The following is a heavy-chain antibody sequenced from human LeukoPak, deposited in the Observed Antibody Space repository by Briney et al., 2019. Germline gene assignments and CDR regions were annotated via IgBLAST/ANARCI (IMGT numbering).Heavy chain of an antibody. Sequence: PGGSPRLSCAASGFTLSSFVLNWVRQAPGKGLEWASTISGSGGTTYYADSVKGRFTISRDNSKNTLYLQMNSLRAEDTAVYYCVLRGGATDYWGQGTLVTVSS. CDR1: GFTLSSFV. CDR3: VLRGGATDY. D-gene: IGHD3-16*01. J-gene: IGHJ4*02. CDR2: ISGSGGTT. V-gene: IGHV3-23*01.